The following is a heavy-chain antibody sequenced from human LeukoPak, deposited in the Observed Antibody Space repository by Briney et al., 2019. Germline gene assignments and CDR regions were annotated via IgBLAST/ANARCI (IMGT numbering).Heavy chain of an antibody. D-gene: IGHD3-9*01. J-gene: IGHJ5*02. CDR2: IDYSGKT. CDR1: GVSISGRGY. CDR3: ATGYGSGWFDA. Sequence: SETLSLTCSVSGVSISGRGYWGWIRQHPGKGLEWIGYIDYSGKTYYKPSLQSRVIISADTFKNQFTLKVSSVTAADTAVYYCATGYGSGWFDAWGQGAVVTVSS. V-gene: IGHV4-31*03.